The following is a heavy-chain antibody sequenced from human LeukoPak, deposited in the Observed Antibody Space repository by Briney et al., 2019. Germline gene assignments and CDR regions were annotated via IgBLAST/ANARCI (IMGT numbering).Heavy chain of an antibody. V-gene: IGHV3-30-3*01. CDR1: AFTFNSYA. Sequence: GRSLRLSCAASAFTFNSYAMHWVRQAPGKGLEWVAIISFDGSNKYYADSVKGRFTISRDNSKNTLYLQMNSLRAEDTAVYYCAREVSIVVVPAAPPSYMDVWGKGTTVTVSS. J-gene: IGHJ6*03. CDR2: ISFDGSNK. D-gene: IGHD2-2*01. CDR3: AREVSIVVVPAAPPSYMDV.